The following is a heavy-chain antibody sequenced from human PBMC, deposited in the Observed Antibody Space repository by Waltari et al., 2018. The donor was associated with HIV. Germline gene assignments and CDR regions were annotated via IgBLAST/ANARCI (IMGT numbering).Heavy chain of an antibody. CDR3: VRDQPGYVPIDH. D-gene: IGHD5-12*01. CDR1: GFKFSQFS. Sequence: EVKLVESGGGRVEPGGSLRLSCVASGFKFSQFSMNWVRQSPVRGIEWVGCIEMDNKESFDVESVKGRFTISRDNSEDSLFLHMDALRVEDTATYFCVRDQPGYVPIDHWGQGTLVTVTS. J-gene: IGHJ4*02. CDR2: IEMDNKES. V-gene: IGHV3-21*02.